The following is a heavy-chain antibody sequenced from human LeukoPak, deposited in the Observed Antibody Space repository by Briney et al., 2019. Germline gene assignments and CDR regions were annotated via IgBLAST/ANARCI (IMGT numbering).Heavy chain of an antibody. CDR2: IYYSGST. Sequence: PSETLSLTCTVSGGSISSSSYYWGWIRQPPGKGLEWIGSIYYSGSTYYNPSLKSRVTISVDTSKNLFSLKLSSVTAADTAVYYCARHSGDTAPKNWGQGTLVTVSS. CDR1: GGSISSSSYY. D-gene: IGHD5-18*01. J-gene: IGHJ4*02. V-gene: IGHV4-39*01. CDR3: ARHSGDTAPKN.